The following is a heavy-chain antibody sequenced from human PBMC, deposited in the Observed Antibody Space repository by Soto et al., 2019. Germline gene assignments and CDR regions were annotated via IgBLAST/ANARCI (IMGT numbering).Heavy chain of an antibody. D-gene: IGHD6-19*01. CDR1: GVSFSGYY. Sequence: SETLSLTCAVYGVSFSGYYWSWIRQPPGKGLEWIGEINHSGSTNYNPSLKSRVTISVDTSKNQFSLKLSSVTAADTAVYYCSSGCYSCRMDVWGKGTTVTVSS. CDR3: SSGCYSCRMDV. J-gene: IGHJ6*03. V-gene: IGHV4-34*01. CDR2: INHSGST.